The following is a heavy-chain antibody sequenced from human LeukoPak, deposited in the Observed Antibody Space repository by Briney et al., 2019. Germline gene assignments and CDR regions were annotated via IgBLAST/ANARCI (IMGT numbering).Heavy chain of an antibody. CDR3: VRRGCKTYDFDY. CDR2: IWSDGSQK. CDR1: GFTFSSYG. Sequence: PGGSLRLSCAASGFTFSSYGMHWVRQAPGKGLEWVAVIWSDGSQKYYADSVKGRFTTSRDNSKETLDLQMNSLRAEDTALYYCVRRGCKTYDFDYWGQGTLVIVSP. J-gene: IGHJ4*02. V-gene: IGHV3-33*08. D-gene: IGHD2-8*01.